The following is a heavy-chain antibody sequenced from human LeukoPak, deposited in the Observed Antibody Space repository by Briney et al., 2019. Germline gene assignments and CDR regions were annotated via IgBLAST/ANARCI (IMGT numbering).Heavy chain of an antibody. Sequence: ASVKVSCKASGYTFTSYGISWVRQAPGQGLEWMGWISAYNGNTNYAQKLQGRVTMTTDTSTSTAYMELRSLRSGDTAVYYCARGTGHYDILTGYYENYFDYWGQGTLVTVSS. CDR2: ISAYNGNT. CDR1: GYTFTSYG. D-gene: IGHD3-9*01. J-gene: IGHJ4*02. CDR3: ARGTGHYDILTGYYENYFDY. V-gene: IGHV1-18*01.